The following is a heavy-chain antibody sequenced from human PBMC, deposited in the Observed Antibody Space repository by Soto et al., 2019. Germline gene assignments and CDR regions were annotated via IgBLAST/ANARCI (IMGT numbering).Heavy chain of an antibody. D-gene: IGHD4-4*01. V-gene: IGHV4-30-2*01. CDR3: ARGHDYNKQELDP. J-gene: IGHJ5*02. CDR2: IYHSGST. CDR1: GGSISSGGYS. Sequence: SETLSLTCAVSGGSISSGGYSWSWIRQPPGKGLEWIGYIYHSGSTYYNPSLKSRVTISLDRSKNQFSLKLSSVTTADTAVYYCARGHDYNKQELDPWGQGTLVTVSS.